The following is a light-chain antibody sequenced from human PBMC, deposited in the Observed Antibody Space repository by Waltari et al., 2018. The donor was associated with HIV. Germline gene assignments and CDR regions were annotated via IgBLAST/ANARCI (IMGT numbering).Light chain of an antibody. CDR2: NGG. J-gene: IGLJ1*01. V-gene: IGLV3-21*02. CDR3: QVWDSSSDHPGV. CDR1: NIGSKN. Sequence: SYVLTQPPSVSVAPGQTARITCGGNNIGSKNVHWYQQKPRQAPVLVVFNGGDRPSGIPQRLSGSSSENTATLTISRVEVGDEADDYCQVWDSSSDHPGVCGSGTKVTVL.